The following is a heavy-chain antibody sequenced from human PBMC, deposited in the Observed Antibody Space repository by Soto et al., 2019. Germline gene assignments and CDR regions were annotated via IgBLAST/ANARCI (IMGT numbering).Heavy chain of an antibody. Sequence: QVQLQESGPGLVKPSETLSLTCTVSGGSISSYYWSWIRQPPGKGLEWIGYIYYSGSTNYNPSLKSRVTISVDTSKNQFSLKLSSVTAADTAVYYCARDFGKYGYSSSYNWFDPWGQGTLVTVSS. V-gene: IGHV4-59*01. CDR2: IYYSGST. J-gene: IGHJ5*02. CDR1: GGSISSYY. D-gene: IGHD6-13*01. CDR3: ARDFGKYGYSSSYNWFDP.